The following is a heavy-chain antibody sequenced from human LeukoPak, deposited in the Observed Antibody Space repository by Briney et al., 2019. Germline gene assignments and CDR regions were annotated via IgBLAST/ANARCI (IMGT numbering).Heavy chain of an antibody. CDR1: GYLFTSNW. D-gene: IGHD6-6*01. CDR2: IFPADSDT. V-gene: IGHV5-51*01. Sequence: PGESLKISCKGSGYLFTSNWIAWVRQRPGKGLEWMGIIFPADSDTTYSPSFQGQVTISADKSISTAYLQWSSLKASDTAMYFCARLSSSGADSWGQGTLVTVSS. CDR3: ARLSSSGADS. J-gene: IGHJ1*01.